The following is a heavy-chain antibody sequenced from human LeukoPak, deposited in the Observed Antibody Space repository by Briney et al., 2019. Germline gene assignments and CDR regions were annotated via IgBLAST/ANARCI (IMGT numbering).Heavy chain of an antibody. V-gene: IGHV3-21*01. CDR1: GFTFSSYN. D-gene: IGHD1-26*01. CDR3: ARDGLYYDPLRVKNYYYMDV. Sequence: GGSLRLSCAASGFTFSSYNMNWVRQAPGKGLEWVSSISSSSSYIYYADSVKGRFTISRDNAKNTLYLQMNSLRAEDTAVYYCARDGLYYDPLRVKNYYYMDVWGKGTTVTVSS. CDR2: ISSSSSYI. J-gene: IGHJ6*03.